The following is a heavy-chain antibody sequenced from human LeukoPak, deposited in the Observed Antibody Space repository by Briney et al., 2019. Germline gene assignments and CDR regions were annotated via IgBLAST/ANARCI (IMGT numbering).Heavy chain of an antibody. D-gene: IGHD3-10*01. CDR3: ARDRGFGWFNP. CDR1: GGSLSSYY. CDR2: IYTSGST. V-gene: IGHV4-4*09. J-gene: IGHJ5*02. Sequence: PSETLSLTCTVSGGSLSSYYWSWIRQPPGKGLEWIGYIYTSGSTNYNPSLKSRVTISVDTSKNQFSLKLSSVTAADTAVYYCARDRGFGWFNPWGQGTLVTVSS.